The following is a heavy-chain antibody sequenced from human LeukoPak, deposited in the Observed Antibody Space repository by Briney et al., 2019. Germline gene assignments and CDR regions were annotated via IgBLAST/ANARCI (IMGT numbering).Heavy chain of an antibody. CDR1: GGSISSGSYY. V-gene: IGHV4-61*02. D-gene: IGHD3-22*01. J-gene: IGHJ3*02. CDR3: ARETVYYDSSGYYSPAFDI. CDR2: IYTSGST. Sequence: PSQTLSLTCTVSGGSISSGSYYWSWIRQPAGKGLEWIGRIYTSGSTNYNPSLKSRVTISVDTSKNQFSLKLSSVTAADTAVYYCARETVYYDSSGYYSPAFDIWGQGTIVTVSS.